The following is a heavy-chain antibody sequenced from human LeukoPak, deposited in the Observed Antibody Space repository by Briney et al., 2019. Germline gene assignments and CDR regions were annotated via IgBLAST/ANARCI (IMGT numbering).Heavy chain of an antibody. CDR1: GFTFSTYA. Sequence: AGSLRLSCAASGFTFSTYAITWVRQGPGKGLEWVSAIRPDGDRTYYANSVRGRFTISRDNSKDTVYLQINGLRVEDTAVYYCAREQSGTRGWYTVDYWGQGTLVTVSS. J-gene: IGHJ4*02. D-gene: IGHD6-19*01. V-gene: IGHV3-23*01. CDR3: AREQSGTRGWYTVDY. CDR2: IRPDGDRT.